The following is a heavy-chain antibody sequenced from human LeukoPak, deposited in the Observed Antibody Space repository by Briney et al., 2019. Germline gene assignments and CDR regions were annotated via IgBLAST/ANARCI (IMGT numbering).Heavy chain of an antibody. V-gene: IGHV3-30*02. J-gene: IGHJ3*02. D-gene: IGHD3-3*01. CDR1: GFTFSSYG. Sequence: GGSLRLSCAASGFTFSSYGMHWVRQAPGKGLEWVAFIRFDGSNKYYADSVKGRFTISRDNSKYTLYVQMNSLRAEDTAAYYCAKDYARPGYDFWSDSDDAFDIWGQGTMVTVSS. CDR2: IRFDGSNK. CDR3: AKDYARPGYDFWSDSDDAFDI.